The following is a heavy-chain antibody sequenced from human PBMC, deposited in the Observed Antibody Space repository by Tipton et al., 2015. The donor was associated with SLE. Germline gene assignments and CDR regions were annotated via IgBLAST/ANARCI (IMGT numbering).Heavy chain of an antibody. CDR2: VSYSGST. Sequence: TLSLTCTVSGDSVSSYHWSWIRQPPGKGLEWIGCVSYSGSTNYNPSLRSRVTISIDTSKNQVSLKPSSVTAADTAVYYCARVAPTEVFDYWGQGTLVTVSS. CDR3: ARVAPTEVFDY. V-gene: IGHV4-59*02. D-gene: IGHD1-1*01. J-gene: IGHJ4*02. CDR1: GDSVSSYH.